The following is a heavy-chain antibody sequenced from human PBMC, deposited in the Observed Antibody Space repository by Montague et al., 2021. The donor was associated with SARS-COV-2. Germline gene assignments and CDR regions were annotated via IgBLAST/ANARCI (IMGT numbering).Heavy chain of an antibody. D-gene: IGHD1-1*01. V-gene: IGHV4-59*08. CDR2: IFYNGYT. CDR1: GGPVRDYY. CDR3: ARHSVSEDGTFFRSYFDP. J-gene: IGHJ5*02. Sequence: SETLSLTCTVSGGPVRDYYWNWIRQTPGKGLEWIGNIFYNGYTKYNPSXXSRVTLSVDTPGNQFFLSLRSVTASDTATYFCARHSVSEDGTFFRSYFDPWGQGAQVIVSS.